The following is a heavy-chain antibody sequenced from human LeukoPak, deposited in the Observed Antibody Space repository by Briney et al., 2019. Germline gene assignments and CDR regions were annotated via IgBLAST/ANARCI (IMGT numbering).Heavy chain of an antibody. Sequence: GGSLRLSCAASGFTFSSYGMHWVRQAPGKGLEWVAFIRYDGSNKYYADSVKGRFTISRDNSKNTLYLQMNSLRAEDTAVYYCASGLLPALGYDYWGQGTLVTVSS. V-gene: IGHV3-30*02. CDR2: IRYDGSNK. D-gene: IGHD2-2*01. J-gene: IGHJ4*02. CDR3: ASGLLPALGYDY. CDR1: GFTFSSYG.